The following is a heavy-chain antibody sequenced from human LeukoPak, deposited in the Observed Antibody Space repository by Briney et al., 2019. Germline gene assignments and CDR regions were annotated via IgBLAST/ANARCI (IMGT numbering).Heavy chain of an antibody. Sequence: SVKVSCKASGGTFSSYAISWVRQAPGQGLEWMGGIIPIFGTANYAQKFQGRVTITADESTSTAYMELSSLRSEDTAVYYCARDPSYTLWFGESRGQGTLVTVSS. CDR1: GGTFSSYA. V-gene: IGHV1-69*01. J-gene: IGHJ4*02. CDR3: ARDPSYTLWFGES. CDR2: IIPIFGTA. D-gene: IGHD3-10*01.